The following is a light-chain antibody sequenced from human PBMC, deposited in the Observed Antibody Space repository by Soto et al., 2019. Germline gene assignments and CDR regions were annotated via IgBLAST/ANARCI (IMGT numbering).Light chain of an antibody. V-gene: IGKV3-20*01. Sequence: EIVLTQSPGTLSLSPGERATLSCRASQSVSSSYLAWYQQKPGQAPRLLIYGASRRATGIPDRFSGSGSGTDFTLTINRLEPEDFAVYYCQQYGSSPITFGQGTRWRL. CDR3: QQYGSSPIT. J-gene: IGKJ5*01. CDR2: GAS. CDR1: QSVSSSY.